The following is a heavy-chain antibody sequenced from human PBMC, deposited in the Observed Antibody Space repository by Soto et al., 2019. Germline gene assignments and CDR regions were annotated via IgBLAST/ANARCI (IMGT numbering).Heavy chain of an antibody. V-gene: IGHV3-33*01. Sequence: QVQLVESGGGVVQPGRSLRLSCAASGFTFSSYGMHWVRQAPGKGLEWVAVIWYDGSNKYYADSVKGRFTISRDNSKNTLYLQMNSLRAGDTAVYYCARDHYYGSGSCDYWGQGTLVTVSS. CDR2: IWYDGSNK. CDR3: ARDHYYGSGSCDY. CDR1: GFTFSSYG. D-gene: IGHD3-10*01. J-gene: IGHJ4*02.